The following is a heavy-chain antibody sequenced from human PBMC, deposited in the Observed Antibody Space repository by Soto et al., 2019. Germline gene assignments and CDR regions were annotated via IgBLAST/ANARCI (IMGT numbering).Heavy chain of an antibody. CDR1: GGSISSSTYY. V-gene: IGHV4-39*01. CDR2: IYYSGST. CDR3: AGLEGLGPISYLFDF. D-gene: IGHD6-19*01. Sequence: PSETLSLTCSVSGGSISSSTYYWGWIRQPPGKGLEWIGSIYYSGSTYYNPSLKTRVTISVDTSKNQISLKLNSMTAADKAVYYCAGLEGLGPISYLFDFWGPGALVTVSS. J-gene: IGHJ4*02.